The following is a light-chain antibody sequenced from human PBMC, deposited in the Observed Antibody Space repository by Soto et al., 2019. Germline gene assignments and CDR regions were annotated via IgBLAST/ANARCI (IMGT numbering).Light chain of an antibody. CDR3: GSITRSSTSV. CDR2: DVT. J-gene: IGLJ1*01. CDR1: SSDVGGFEY. V-gene: IGLV2-14*01. Sequence: QSALSQPASVSGSPGQSITISCTGTSSDVGGFEYVSWYQHQPGKAPKFIIYDVTKRPSGVSNRFSGSKSGNTASLTISGIQAEDEGDYYCGSITRSSTSVFGTGTKVT.